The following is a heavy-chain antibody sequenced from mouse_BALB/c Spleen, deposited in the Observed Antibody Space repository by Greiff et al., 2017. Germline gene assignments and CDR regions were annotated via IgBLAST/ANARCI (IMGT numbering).Heavy chain of an antibody. CDR1: GFSLTSYG. Sequence: QVQLKESGPGLVAPSQSLSITCTVSGFSLTSYGVHWVRQPPGKGLEWLGVIWAGGGTNYNSAIMSRLSISKDNSKSQVFLKMNSLQTGDTAMYYCARGGVYYGNYAMDYWGQGTSVTVSS. J-gene: IGHJ4*01. CDR3: ARGGVYYGNYAMDY. CDR2: IWAGGGT. V-gene: IGHV2-9*02. D-gene: IGHD2-1*01.